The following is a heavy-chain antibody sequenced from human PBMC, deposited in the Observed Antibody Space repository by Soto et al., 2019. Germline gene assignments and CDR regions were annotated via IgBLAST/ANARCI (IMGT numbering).Heavy chain of an antibody. J-gene: IGHJ6*02. CDR2: IYHSGTT. CDR1: GGSISSDDFF. CDR3: ARDEDHGSGRSGGMDV. V-gene: IGHV4-31*03. D-gene: IGHD3-10*01. Sequence: QVQLQESGPGLVKPSETLSLSCNVSGGSISSDDFFWSWVRQHPARGLEWIGYIYHSGTTYYNTSHQSRITLSVDTAKNQFTLKLRSLTAANTAVYFCARDEDHGSGRSGGMDVWGQGTAVTVS.